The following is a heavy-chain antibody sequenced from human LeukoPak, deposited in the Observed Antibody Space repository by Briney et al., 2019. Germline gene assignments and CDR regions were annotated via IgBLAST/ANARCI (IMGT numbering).Heavy chain of an antibody. Sequence: GGSLRLSCAASGFTFSSYAMSWVRQAPGKVLEWVSAISGSGGSTYYADSVKGRFTISRDNSKNTLYLQMNSLRAEDTAVYYCAKDRVQLWLVVGGAFDIWGQGTMVTVSS. D-gene: IGHD5-18*01. CDR3: AKDRVQLWLVVGGAFDI. J-gene: IGHJ3*02. CDR2: ISGSGGST. CDR1: GFTFSSYA. V-gene: IGHV3-23*01.